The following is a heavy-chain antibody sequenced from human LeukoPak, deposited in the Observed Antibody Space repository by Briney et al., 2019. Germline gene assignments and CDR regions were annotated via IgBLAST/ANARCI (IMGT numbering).Heavy chain of an antibody. Sequence: GASVKVSCKASGGTFSSYAISWVRQAPGQGLEWMGGIIPIFGTANYAQKFQGRVTITTDESTSAAYMELSSLRSEDTAVYYCARGVAEFCSNTYCYGYMDVWGKGTPVTVSS. J-gene: IGHJ6*03. V-gene: IGHV1-69*05. CDR2: IIPIFGTA. CDR3: ARGVAEFCSNTYCYGYMDV. D-gene: IGHD2-2*01. CDR1: GGTFSSYA.